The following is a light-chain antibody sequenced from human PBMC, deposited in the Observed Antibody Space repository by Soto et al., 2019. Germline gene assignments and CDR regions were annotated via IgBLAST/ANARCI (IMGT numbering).Light chain of an antibody. CDR2: GAS. CDR3: QQYNNWPRT. Sequence: MTQAPVNLSVSPGGKSPLSRRGSPGVCRHLAWYQQKPGQAPRLLIYGASTRAAGIPARFSGSGSGTEFTLTISSLQSEDFAVYYCQQYNNWPRTFGPGTKVDIK. V-gene: IGKV3-15*01. J-gene: IGKJ3*01. CDR1: PGVCRH.